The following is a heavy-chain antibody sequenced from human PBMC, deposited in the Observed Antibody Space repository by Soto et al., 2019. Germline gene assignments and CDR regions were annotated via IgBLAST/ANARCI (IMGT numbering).Heavy chain of an antibody. CDR3: ARGYDILTGPGPFDP. D-gene: IGHD3-9*01. J-gene: IGHJ5*02. V-gene: IGHV1-18*01. CDR1: GYTFTSYG. Sequence: GASVKVSCKASGYTFTSYGISWVRQAPGQGLEWMGWISAYNGNTNYAQKLQGRVTMTTDTSTSTAYMELRSLRSDDTAVYYCARGYDILTGPGPFDPRGQGTPVTVSS. CDR2: ISAYNGNT.